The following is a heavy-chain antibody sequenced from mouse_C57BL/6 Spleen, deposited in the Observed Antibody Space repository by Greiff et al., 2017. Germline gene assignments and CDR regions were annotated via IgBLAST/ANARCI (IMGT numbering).Heavy chain of an antibody. CDR1: GFTFSDYY. CDR2: INYDGSST. J-gene: IGHJ1*03. CDR3: ARSYYYGSSHWYFDV. D-gene: IGHD1-1*01. Sequence: EVNVVESEGGLVQPGSSMKLSCTASGFTFSDYYMAWVRQVPEKGLEWVANINYDGSSTYSLDSLTSRFIISRDNAKNILYLQMSSLKSEDTATYYCARSYYYGSSHWYFDVWGTGTTVTVSS. V-gene: IGHV5-16*01.